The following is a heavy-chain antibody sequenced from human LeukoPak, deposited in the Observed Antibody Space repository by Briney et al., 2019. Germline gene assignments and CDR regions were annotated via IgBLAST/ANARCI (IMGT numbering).Heavy chain of an antibody. D-gene: IGHD3-22*01. CDR2: IYHSGST. V-gene: IGHV4-30-2*01. CDR1: GGSISSGGYS. CDR3: ARDRPTYYYDSSGYYHGSASTSYYYYGMDV. Sequence: SETLSLTCAVSGGSISSGGYSWSWIRQPPGKGLEWIGYIYHSGSTNYNPSLKSRVTISVDTSKNQFSLKLSSVTAADTAVYYCARDRPTYYYDSSGYYHGSASTSYYYYGMDVWGQGTTVTVSS. J-gene: IGHJ6*02.